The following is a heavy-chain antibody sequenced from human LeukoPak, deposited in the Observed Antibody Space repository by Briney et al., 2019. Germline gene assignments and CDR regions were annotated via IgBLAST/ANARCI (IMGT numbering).Heavy chain of an antibody. CDR3: ARANYYGSGSYYTYYYYYMDV. V-gene: IGHV3-21*01. CDR1: GFTFSSYW. J-gene: IGHJ6*03. CDR2: ISSSSSYI. Sequence: GGSLRLSCAASGFTFSSYWMHWVRQAPGKGLEWVSSISSSSSYIYYADSVKGRFTISRDNAKNSLYLQMNSLRAEDTAVYYCARANYYGSGSYYTYYYYYMDVWGKGTTVTVSS. D-gene: IGHD3-10*01.